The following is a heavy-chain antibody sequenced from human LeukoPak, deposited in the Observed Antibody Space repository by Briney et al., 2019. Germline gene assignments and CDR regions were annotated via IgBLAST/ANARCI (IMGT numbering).Heavy chain of an antibody. CDR2: ISGYNGNT. V-gene: IGHV1-18*01. CDR3: AREGSSGWYDY. J-gene: IGHJ4*02. Sequence: ASVKVSCKASGYTFISYGISWVRQAPGQGLEWMGWISGYNGNTNYAQKLQGRVTVTTDTSTSTAYMELRSLRSDDTAVYYCAREGSSGWYDYWGQGTLVTVSS. CDR1: GYTFISYG. D-gene: IGHD6-19*01.